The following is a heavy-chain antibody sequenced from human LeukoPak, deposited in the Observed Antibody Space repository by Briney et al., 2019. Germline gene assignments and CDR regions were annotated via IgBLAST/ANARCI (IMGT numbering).Heavy chain of an antibody. CDR1: GGSMSGFF. CDR3: ARTSRHFYGSGTNSTPWPAGMDV. Sequence: SETLSLTCTVSGGSMSGFFWIWIRQPPGRELEWIGSIYYSGSSTKYNPSLKSRVTISVDTSKSQFSLTLNSATAADTAVYYGARTSRHFYGSGTNSTPWPAGMDVWGQGTTVTVSS. D-gene: IGHD3-10*01. J-gene: IGHJ6*02. CDR2: IYYSGSST. V-gene: IGHV4-59*01.